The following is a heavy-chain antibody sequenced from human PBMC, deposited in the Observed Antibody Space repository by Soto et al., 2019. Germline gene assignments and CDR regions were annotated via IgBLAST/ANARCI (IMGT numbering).Heavy chain of an antibody. J-gene: IGHJ6*02. Sequence: QVTLKESGPELVRATETLTLTCSISGFSLATGRLGVSWIRQPPGKALEWLAHIFSNNERSYSVSLHDRLSISADIPKGEVVFTLTNVGPVNTATYYCARLVADSSFYYYGLDVWGPGASVTVS. CDR1: GFSLATGRLG. CDR2: IFSNNER. V-gene: IGHV2-26*03. CDR3: ARLVADSSFYYYGLDV. D-gene: IGHD2-21*02.